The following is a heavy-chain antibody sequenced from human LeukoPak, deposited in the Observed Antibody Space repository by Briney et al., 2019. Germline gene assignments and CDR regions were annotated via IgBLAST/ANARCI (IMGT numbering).Heavy chain of an antibody. D-gene: IGHD6-6*01. J-gene: IGHJ4*02. CDR3: ARIGYSSSSLDY. CDR1: GFTFSSYW. CDR2: IKEDGSIK. Sequence: GGSLRLSCAASGFTFSSYWMSWVRQAPGKGLEWVANIKEDGSIKYYVDSLKGRFSISRDNGKNSVYLQMNALGAEDTAVYYCARIGYSSSSLDYWGQGTLVTVSS. V-gene: IGHV3-7*03.